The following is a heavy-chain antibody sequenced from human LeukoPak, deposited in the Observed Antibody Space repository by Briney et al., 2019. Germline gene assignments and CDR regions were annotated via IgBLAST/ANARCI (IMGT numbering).Heavy chain of an antibody. V-gene: IGHV3-48*04. CDR3: ARGGDGYNPDFDY. Sequence: GGSLRLSCAASGFTFSGYSMNWVRQAPGKGLEWVSYISSRSDAIYYADSVKGRFTISRDNAKNSLYLQMNSLRAEDTAVYYCARGGDGYNPDFDYWGQGTLVTVSS. D-gene: IGHD5-24*01. J-gene: IGHJ4*02. CDR1: GFTFSGYS. CDR2: ISSRSDAI.